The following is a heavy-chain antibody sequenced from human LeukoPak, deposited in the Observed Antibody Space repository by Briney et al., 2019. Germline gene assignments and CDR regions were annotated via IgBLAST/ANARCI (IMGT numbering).Heavy chain of an antibody. Sequence: AGGSLRLSCAASGFTFSSYGMNWVRQAPGKGLEWVSFISGSSSYIYYADSVKGRFTISRDNAKNSLYLQMNSLRAEDTAVYYCARDLRSSGYYAFDYWGQGTLVTVSS. CDR1: GFTFSSYG. CDR3: ARDLRSSGYYAFDY. D-gene: IGHD3-22*01. CDR2: ISGSSSYI. V-gene: IGHV3-21*01. J-gene: IGHJ4*02.